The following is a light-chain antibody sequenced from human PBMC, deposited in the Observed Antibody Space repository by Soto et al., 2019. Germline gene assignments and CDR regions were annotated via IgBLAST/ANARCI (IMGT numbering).Light chain of an antibody. CDR3: QQSYSTPRT. CDR1: QSISNY. J-gene: IGKJ1*01. Sequence: IQMTQSPSSLAASVGGRVTITCRASQSISNYLYCYHQKPGKAPKLLIYGASNLQSGVPSRFSGSGSGTDFTLTISSLQPEDFATYYCQQSYSTPRTFGQGTKVDIK. V-gene: IGKV1-39*01. CDR2: GAS.